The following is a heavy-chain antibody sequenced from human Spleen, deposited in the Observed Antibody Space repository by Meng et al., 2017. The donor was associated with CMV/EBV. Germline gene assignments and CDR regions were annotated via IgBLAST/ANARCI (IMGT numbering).Heavy chain of an antibody. CDR3: ARDAMWKPVDY. Sequence: GGSLRLSCAASGFSFSNYYMTWVRQGPGKGLEWVANIKEDGSETNYADSLRGRFTISRDNAESLVYLQIDRLRADDTAVYYCARDAMWKPVDYWGQGSLVTVSS. D-gene: IGHD1-1*01. V-gene: IGHV3-7*01. CDR1: GFSFSNYY. CDR2: IKEDGSET. J-gene: IGHJ4*02.